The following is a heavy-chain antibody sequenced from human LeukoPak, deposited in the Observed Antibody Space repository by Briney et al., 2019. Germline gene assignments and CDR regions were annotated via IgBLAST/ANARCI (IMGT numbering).Heavy chain of an antibody. CDR2: MNPNSGNT. CDR3: ARATYCSSTSCYILGAYYYYYYMDV. J-gene: IGHJ6*03. Sequence: ASVKVSCKASGYTFTSYDINWVRQATGQGPEWMGWMNPNSGNTGYAQKFQGRVTMTRNTSISTAYMELSSLRSEDTAVYYCARATYCSSTSCYILGAYYYYYYMDVWGKGTTVTVSS. V-gene: IGHV1-8*01. D-gene: IGHD2-2*02. CDR1: GYTFTSYD.